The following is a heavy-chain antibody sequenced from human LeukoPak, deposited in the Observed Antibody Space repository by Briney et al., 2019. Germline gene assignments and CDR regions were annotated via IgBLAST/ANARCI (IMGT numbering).Heavy chain of an antibody. CDR3: ARSTGSTMFIDY. CDR2: IYYSGNT. CDR1: GGSISPYY. V-gene: IGHV4-59*01. D-gene: IGHD3-10*02. J-gene: IGHJ4*02. Sequence: SETLSLTCTVSGGSISPYYWSWIRQPPGKGLEWLGYIYYSGNTEYKPSLKSRVAISVDTSKNQFSLRVSSVTAADTAVYYCARSTGSTMFIDYWGQGTLVTVSS.